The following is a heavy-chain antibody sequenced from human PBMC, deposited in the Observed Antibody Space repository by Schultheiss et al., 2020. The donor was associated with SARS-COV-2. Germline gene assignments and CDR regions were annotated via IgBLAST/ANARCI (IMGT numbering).Heavy chain of an antibody. CDR1: GGSISSGGYY. Sequence: SQTLSLTCTVSGGSISSGGYYWGWIRQPPGKGLEWIGYIYHSGSTYYNPSLKSRVTISVDRSKNQFSLKLSSVTAADTAVYYCARLWGDGGNWGQGTLVTVSS. CDR2: IYHSGST. J-gene: IGHJ4*02. V-gene: IGHV4-30-2*01. CDR3: ARLWGDGGN. D-gene: IGHD3-16*01.